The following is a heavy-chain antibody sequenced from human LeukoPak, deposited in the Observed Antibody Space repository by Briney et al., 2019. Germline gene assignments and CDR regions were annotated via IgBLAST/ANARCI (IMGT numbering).Heavy chain of an antibody. CDR3: ARGGRGYDSSGLFDY. D-gene: IGHD3-22*01. CDR1: GGSISSYY. J-gene: IGHJ4*02. Sequence: PSETLSLTCTVSGGSISSYYWSWIRQPPGKGLEWIGYIYYSGSTNYNPSLKNRVTISVDTSKNQFPLKLSSVTAADTAVYYCARGGRGYDSSGLFDYWGQGTLVTVSS. V-gene: IGHV4-59*01. CDR2: IYYSGST.